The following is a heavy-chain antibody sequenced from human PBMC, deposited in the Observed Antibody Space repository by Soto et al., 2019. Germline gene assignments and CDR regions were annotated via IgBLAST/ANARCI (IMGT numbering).Heavy chain of an antibody. CDR1: GFTFSSYS. V-gene: IGHV3-48*01. CDR3: ASLGYCSSTSCYAEDHYYYYYMDV. CDR2: ISSSSSTI. J-gene: IGHJ6*03. D-gene: IGHD2-2*01. Sequence: GGSLRLSCAASGFTFSSYSMNWVRQAPGKGLEWVSYISSSSSTIYYADSVKGRFTISRDNAKNSLYLQMNSLRAEDTAVYYCASLGYCSSTSCYAEDHYYYYYMDVWGKGTTVTVSS.